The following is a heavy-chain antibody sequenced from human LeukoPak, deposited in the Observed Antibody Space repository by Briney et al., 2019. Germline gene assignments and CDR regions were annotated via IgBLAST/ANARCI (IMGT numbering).Heavy chain of an antibody. Sequence: SETLSLTCTVSGGSISSSSYYWGWIRQPPGKGLEWIGYIYYSGSTNYNPPLKSRVTISVDTSKNQFSLKLSSVTAADTAVYYCARHFEGSGVTIDYWGQGTLVTVSS. V-gene: IGHV4-61*05. CDR1: GGSISSSSYY. D-gene: IGHD3-9*01. J-gene: IGHJ4*02. CDR2: IYYSGST. CDR3: ARHFEGSGVTIDY.